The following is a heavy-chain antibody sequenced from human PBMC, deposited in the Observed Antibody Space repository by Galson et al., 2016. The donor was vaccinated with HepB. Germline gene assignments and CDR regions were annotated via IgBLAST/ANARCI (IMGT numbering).Heavy chain of an antibody. V-gene: IGHV1-69*13. D-gene: IGHD4-17*01. CDR1: GGPFSSYA. CDR2: IIPIFDTA. CDR3: ASEIQHDYGCYDTPHFDY. J-gene: IGHJ4*02. Sequence: SVKVSCKASGGPFSSYAISWVRQAPGQGLEWMGGIIPIFDTANYAQKFQGRVTITADESTSTAYMELSSLRSEDTAVYYCASEIQHDYGCYDTPHFDYWGQGALVTVSS.